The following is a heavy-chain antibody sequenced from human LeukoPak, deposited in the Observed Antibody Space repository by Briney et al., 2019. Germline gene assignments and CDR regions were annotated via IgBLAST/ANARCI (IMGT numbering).Heavy chain of an antibody. CDR1: GYAFNGYY. D-gene: IGHD3-10*01. J-gene: IGHJ4*02. V-gene: IGHV1-2*02. CDR2: INPNSGGT. Sequence: GALVKVSCKASGYAFNGYYIHWVRQAPGQGLEWMGWINPNSGGTDYAQKFQGRVTMTRDTSISTAYMELSRLRSDDTAVYYCARVWQFFDSESYLLYWGRGTLVTVSS. CDR3: ARVWQFFDSESYLLY.